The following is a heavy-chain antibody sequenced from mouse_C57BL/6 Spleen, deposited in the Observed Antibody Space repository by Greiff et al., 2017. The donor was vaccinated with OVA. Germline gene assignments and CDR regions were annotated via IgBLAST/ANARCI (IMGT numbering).Heavy chain of an antibody. V-gene: IGHV5-4*01. CDR3: ARDRVALGYFDV. J-gene: IGHJ1*03. CDR2: ISDGGSYT. CDR1: GFTFSSYA. D-gene: IGHD1-1*02. Sequence: EVQLVESGGGLVKPGGSLKLSCAASGFTFSSYAMSWVRQTPEKRLEWVATISDGGSYTYYPDNVKGRFTISRDNAKNNLYLQMSHLKSEDTAMYYCARDRVALGYFDVWGTGTTVTVSS.